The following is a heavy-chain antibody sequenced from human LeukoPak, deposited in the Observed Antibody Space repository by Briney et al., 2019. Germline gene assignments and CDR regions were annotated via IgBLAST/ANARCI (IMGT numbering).Heavy chain of an antibody. J-gene: IGHJ4*02. CDR1: GLTFSSYS. D-gene: IGHD3-22*01. CDR3: ASEVVVTSLYYFDY. Sequence: GGSLRLSCAASGLTFSSYSMHWVRLAPGKGLEWVSSISSSSSYIYYADSVKGRFTISRDNAKNSLYLQMNSLRAEDTAVYYCASEVVVTSLYYFDYWGQGTLVTVSS. CDR2: ISSSSSYI. V-gene: IGHV3-21*01.